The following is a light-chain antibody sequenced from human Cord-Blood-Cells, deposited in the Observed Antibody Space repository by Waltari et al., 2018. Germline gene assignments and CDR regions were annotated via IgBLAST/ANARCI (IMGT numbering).Light chain of an antibody. V-gene: IGLV2-23*01. CDR3: CSYAGSSTYVV. J-gene: IGLJ2*01. CDR2: EGS. CDR1: SSDVGSYNL. Sequence: QSALTQPASVSGSPGQSITISCTGTSSDVGSYNLVSWYQQHPGKAPKLMIYEGSKRPSGVSNRCSGSKYGNTASLTISGLQAEDEADYYCCSYAGSSTYVVFGGGTKLTVL.